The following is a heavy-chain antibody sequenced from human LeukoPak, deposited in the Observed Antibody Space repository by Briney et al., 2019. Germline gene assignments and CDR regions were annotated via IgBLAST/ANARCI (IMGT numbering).Heavy chain of an antibody. CDR1: SGAISSSSYY. CDR3: ARHSGSYLYYFDF. CDR2: ISYSGST. V-gene: IGHV4-39*01. Sequence: SETPSLTCTVSSGAISSSSYYCGWIRQPPGKGLEWIGSISYSGSTDYNPSLKSRVTISVDTSKNQFSLRLSSVTAADTAVYYCARHSGSYLYYFDFWGQGALVTVSS. D-gene: IGHD1-26*01. J-gene: IGHJ4*02.